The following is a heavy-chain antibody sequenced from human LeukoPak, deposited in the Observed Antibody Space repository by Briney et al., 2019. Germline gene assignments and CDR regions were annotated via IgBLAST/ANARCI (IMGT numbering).Heavy chain of an antibody. CDR3: AREEWELLPIDY. D-gene: IGHD1-26*01. V-gene: IGHV3-7*01. CDR1: GFIFSDYW. Sequence: GGSLRLSCSASGFIFSDYWMSWVRQAPGKGLEWVANIKQDGSEEYYVDSVKGRFTISRDNAKNSPNLQMNSLRDEDTAIYYCAREEWELLPIDYWGQGTLVTVSS. J-gene: IGHJ4*02. CDR2: IKQDGSEE.